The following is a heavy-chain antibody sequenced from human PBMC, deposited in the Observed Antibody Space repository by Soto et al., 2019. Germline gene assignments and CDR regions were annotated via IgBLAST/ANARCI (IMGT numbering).Heavy chain of an antibody. D-gene: IGHD4-4*01. CDR1: GGIFSNFA. CDR2: IIPMIGTP. CDR3: ARGPKTTVTTFLYYYYGMDV. J-gene: IGHJ6*02. Sequence: SVKVSCKASGGIFSNFAITWVRQVPGQGLEWLGGIIPMIGTPIYAREFQGRVTISADEFMTTVFMDLSSLRSEDTAVYYCARGPKTTVTTFLYYYYGMDVWGQGTTVTVSS. V-gene: IGHV1-69*13.